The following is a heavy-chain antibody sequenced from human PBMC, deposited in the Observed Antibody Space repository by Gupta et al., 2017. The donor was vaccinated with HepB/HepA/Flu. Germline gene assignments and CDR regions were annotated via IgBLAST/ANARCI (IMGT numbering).Heavy chain of an antibody. D-gene: IGHD2/OR15-2a*01. CDR2: IIPISATT. CDR1: RGIFRNYA. CDR3: ATDHTSYYFDY. V-gene: IGHV1-69*01. Sequence: QVQLVQSGAEVKKPGSSVKVSCKASRGIFRNYAITWVRQAPGQGLEWMGGIIPISATTNYAQKCRGRLTIIADESTSTAYMELSSLRSEDTAIYFCATDHTSYYFDYWGQGTLVTVSS. J-gene: IGHJ4*02.